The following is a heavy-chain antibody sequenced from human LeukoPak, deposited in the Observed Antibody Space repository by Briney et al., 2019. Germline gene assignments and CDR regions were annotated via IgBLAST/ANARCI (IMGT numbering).Heavy chain of an antibody. D-gene: IGHD3-22*01. CDR2: IYYSGST. CDR1: GASISSDY. CDR3: ARMWSGKYYDSSGYYYGIDY. V-gene: IGHV4-59*01. Sequence: SETLSLTCTVSGASISSDYWSWIRQPPGMGLEWIGYIYYSGSTNYNPSLKSRVTISVDTSKNQFSLKLSSVTAADTAVYYCARMWSGKYYDSSGYYYGIDYWGQGTLVTVSS. J-gene: IGHJ4*02.